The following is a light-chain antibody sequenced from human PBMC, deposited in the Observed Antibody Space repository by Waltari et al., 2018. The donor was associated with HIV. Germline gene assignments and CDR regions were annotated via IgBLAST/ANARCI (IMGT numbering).Light chain of an antibody. J-gene: IGLJ3*02. CDR2: YRSDSDK. CDR3: MIWHSSAWV. V-gene: IGLV5-45*01. CDR1: SGINVGTYR. Sequence: QAVLTQPASLSASPGASASLTCTLRSGINVGTYRIYWYQQKPGSPPRYLLRYRSDSDKEQGSGVPSRFAGSKDASANAGILLISGLQSEDDADYYCMIWHSSAWVFGGGTKLTVL.